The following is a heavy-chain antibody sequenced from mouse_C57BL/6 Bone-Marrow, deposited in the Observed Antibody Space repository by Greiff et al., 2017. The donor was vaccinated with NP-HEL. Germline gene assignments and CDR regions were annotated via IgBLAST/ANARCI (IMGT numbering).Heavy chain of an antibody. CDR3: ARNKVVAPYYYAMDY. D-gene: IGHD1-1*01. V-gene: IGHV2-2*01. Sequence: QVQLQQSGPGLVQPSQTLSITCTVSGFSLTSYGVHWVRQSPGKGLEWLGVIWSGGSTDYNAAFISSLTISKDNSTCQVVFTMNSLQADHTAIYYCARNKVVAPYYYAMDYWCQGTSVTVSA. CDR2: IWSGGST. CDR1: GFSLTSYG. J-gene: IGHJ4*01.